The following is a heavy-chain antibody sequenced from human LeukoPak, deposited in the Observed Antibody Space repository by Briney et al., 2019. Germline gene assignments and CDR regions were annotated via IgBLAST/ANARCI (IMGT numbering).Heavy chain of an antibody. J-gene: IGHJ4*02. V-gene: IGHV3-33*01. CDR2: IWYDGSNK. Sequence: PGRSLRLSCAASGFTFSTYGMHWVRQAPGKGLEWVAVIWYDGSNKYYADSVRGRFTNSRDNFKNTLYLQMNSLRAEDTAVYYCARDLEIGSSSYYFDYWGQGTLVTVSS. CDR1: GFTFSTYG. D-gene: IGHD3-3*01. CDR3: ARDLEIGSSSYYFDY.